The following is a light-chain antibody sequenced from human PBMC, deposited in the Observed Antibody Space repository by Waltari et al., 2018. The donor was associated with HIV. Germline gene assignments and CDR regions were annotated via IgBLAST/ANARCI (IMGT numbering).Light chain of an antibody. J-gene: IGLJ3*02. CDR3: CSYAGSSTLL. V-gene: IGLV2-23*02. Sequence: QSALTQPASVSGSPGQSITISCPGASSDVGGYKYVSWYQPHPGKAPKPMIYDVSERPSGVSNRFSGSKSGNTASLTISGLQAEDEADYYCCSYAGSSTLLFGGGTKVTVL. CDR2: DVS. CDR1: SSDVGGYKY.